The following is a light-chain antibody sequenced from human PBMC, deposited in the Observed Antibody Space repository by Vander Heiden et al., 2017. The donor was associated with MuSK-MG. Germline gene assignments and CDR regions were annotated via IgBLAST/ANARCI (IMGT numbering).Light chain of an antibody. CDR1: TLGDKY. Sequence: SYELTQPPSVSVSPGQPATITSSGDTLGDKYVSWHQHQPGQSPVTVIYQDHKRPAGIAERFAGSKAGNTATLTISGTQTMDEADYYCQAWDSSAGRVFGGGTKLTVL. CDR2: QDH. CDR3: QAWDSSAGRV. V-gene: IGLV3-1*01. J-gene: IGLJ3*02.